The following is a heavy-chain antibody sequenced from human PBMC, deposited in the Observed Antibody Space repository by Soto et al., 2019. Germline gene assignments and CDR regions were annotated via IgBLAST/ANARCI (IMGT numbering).Heavy chain of an antibody. J-gene: IGHJ6*02. V-gene: IGHV3-73*01. D-gene: IGHD6-19*01. CDR3: IRWGIKVPVAGTYGSSGMDV. Sequence: GGSLRLSCAASGLTFSDSAIHWVRQASGKGLEWVGRIRSKAQSYATAYAASVKGRFTVSRDDSKDTAYLEMSSLKTEDTAVFYFIRWGIKVPVAGTYGSSGMDVRGQGPTVTLSS. CDR1: GLTFSDSA. CDR2: IRSKAQSYAT.